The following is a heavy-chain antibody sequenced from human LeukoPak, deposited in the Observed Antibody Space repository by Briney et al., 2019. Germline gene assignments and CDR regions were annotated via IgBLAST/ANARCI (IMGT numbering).Heavy chain of an antibody. CDR3: ARDIVVVPAAIVYYYSMDV. CDR1: GFTFSSYW. Sequence: GGSLRLSCAASGFTFSSYWMSWVRQAPGKGLEWVANIKQDGSEKYYVDSVKGRFTISRDNAKNSLYLQMNSLRAEDTAVYYCARDIVVVPAAIVYYYSMDVWGQGTTVTVSS. J-gene: IGHJ6*02. D-gene: IGHD2-2*02. V-gene: IGHV3-7*01. CDR2: IKQDGSEK.